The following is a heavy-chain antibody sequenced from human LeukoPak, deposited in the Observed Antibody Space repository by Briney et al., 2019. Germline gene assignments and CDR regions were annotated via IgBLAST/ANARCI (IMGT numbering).Heavy chain of an antibody. Sequence: GGSLRLSCAASGFTFSSYSMNWVRQAPGKGLEYVSAIGYNEDDTYYANSVKGRFTISRDNSKNTLYLQMGSLRAEDMAVYYCARVGTNDVFDIWGQGTMVTVSS. V-gene: IGHV3-64*01. CDR3: ARVGTNDVFDI. D-gene: IGHD1-7*01. CDR1: GFTFSSYS. CDR2: IGYNEDDT. J-gene: IGHJ3*02.